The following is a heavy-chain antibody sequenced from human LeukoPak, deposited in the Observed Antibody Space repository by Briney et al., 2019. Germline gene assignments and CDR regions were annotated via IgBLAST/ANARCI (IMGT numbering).Heavy chain of an antibody. J-gene: IGHJ5*02. CDR1: GGSITSDY. CDR3: ARGVPAYCGGDCYSEWFDP. V-gene: IGHV4-59*01. CDR2: FYYGGTT. Sequence: SETLSLTCTVSGGSITSDYWSWIRQSPGKEPEWIGYFYYGGTTYYNPSLKSRVTISVDTSKSQFSLRLTSVTAADTAVYYCARGVPAYCGGDCYSEWFDPWGQGTLVTVSS. D-gene: IGHD2-21*02.